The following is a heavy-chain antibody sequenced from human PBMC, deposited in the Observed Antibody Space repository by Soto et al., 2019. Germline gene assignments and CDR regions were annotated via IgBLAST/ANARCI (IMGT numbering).Heavy chain of an antibody. CDR3: ARSYPNTTFGLVPHRGLEV. V-gene: IGHV4-59*01. CDR2: IHYSGST. D-gene: IGHD3-3*01. Sequence: SSSXSLTCMVCGVSIMIKECSVIRHPPGQGLEFIGYIHYSGSTNFNPSLKNRVIMSVDTSKNQFSLRLSSVTAADTDVYYCARSYPNTTFGLVPHRGLEVWGKGATV. CDR1: GVSIMIKE. J-gene: IGHJ6*03.